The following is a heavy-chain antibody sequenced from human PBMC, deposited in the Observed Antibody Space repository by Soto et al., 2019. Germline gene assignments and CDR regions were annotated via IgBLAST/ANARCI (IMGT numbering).Heavy chain of an antibody. Sequence: QITLKESGPTLVKPTQTLTLTCTFSGFSLSTSGVGVGWIRQPPGKALEWLALIYWDDDKRYSPSLKSRLTITKDTSKKQVVLTMTNMDPVDTATYLCTHSRCGGDCLQSYSSHYYYGMDVWGQGTTVTVSS. D-gene: IGHD2-21*02. J-gene: IGHJ6*02. CDR2: IYWDDDK. CDR3: THSRCGGDCLQSYSSHYYYGMDV. V-gene: IGHV2-5*02. CDR1: GFSLSTSGVG.